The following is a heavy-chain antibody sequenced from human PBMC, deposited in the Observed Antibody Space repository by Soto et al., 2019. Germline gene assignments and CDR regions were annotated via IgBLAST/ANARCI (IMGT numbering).Heavy chain of an antibody. V-gene: IGHV1-18*01. Sequence: QVQLVQSGAEVKKPGASVKVSCKASGYTFTSYGISWVRQAPGQGLEWMGWISAYNGNTDYAQKLQGRVTMTTDTPPSTAYMELRSLRSDDTAVYYCARTCGGDCYYPTFDFWGQGTLVTVYS. CDR3: ARTCGGDCYYPTFDF. CDR2: ISAYNGNT. D-gene: IGHD2-21*02. J-gene: IGHJ4*01. CDR1: GYTFTSYG.